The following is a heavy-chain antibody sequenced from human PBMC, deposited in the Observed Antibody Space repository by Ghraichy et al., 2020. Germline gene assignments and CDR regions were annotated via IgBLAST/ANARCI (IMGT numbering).Heavy chain of an antibody. J-gene: IGHJ6*02. CDR1: GFTFSSYG. D-gene: IGHD2-2*01. V-gene: IGHV3-30*02. CDR2: IRYDGSNK. Sequence: GGSLRLSCAASGFTFSSYGMHWVRQAPGKGLEWVAFIRYDGSNKYYADSVKGRFTISRDNSKNTLYLQMNSLRAEDTAVYYCAKRLGYCSSTSCYGGYYYYYGMDVWGQGTTVTVSS. CDR3: AKRLGYCSSTSCYGGYYYYYGMDV.